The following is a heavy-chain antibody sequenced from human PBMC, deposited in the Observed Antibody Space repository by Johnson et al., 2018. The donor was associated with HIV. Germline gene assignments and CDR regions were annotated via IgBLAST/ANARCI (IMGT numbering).Heavy chain of an antibody. CDR1: GFTFSSYA. D-gene: IGHD2-21*01. V-gene: IGHV3-30*04. CDR2: ISYDGSNK. Sequence: QVQLVESGGGVVQPGRSLRLSCAASGFTFSSYAMHWVRQAPGKGLEWVAVISYDGSNKYYADSVKGRFTISRDNSKNTLYLQMNSLRAEDTAVYYCARARTVVIARPDAFDIWGQGTIVTVSS. J-gene: IGHJ3*02. CDR3: ARARTVVIARPDAFDI.